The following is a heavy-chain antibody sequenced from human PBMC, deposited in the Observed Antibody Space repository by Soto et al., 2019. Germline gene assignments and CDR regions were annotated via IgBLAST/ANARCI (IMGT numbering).Heavy chain of an antibody. J-gene: IGHJ6*02. CDR3: ARALINYYDSSRDYYYGMDV. Sequence: ASVKVSCKASGYTFTSYGISWVRQAPGQGLEWMGWISAYNGNTNYAQKLQGRVTMTTDTSTSTAYMELRSLRSDDTAVYYCARALINYYDSSRDYYYGMDVWGQGTTVTVSS. D-gene: IGHD3-22*01. CDR2: ISAYNGNT. V-gene: IGHV1-18*01. CDR1: GYTFTSYG.